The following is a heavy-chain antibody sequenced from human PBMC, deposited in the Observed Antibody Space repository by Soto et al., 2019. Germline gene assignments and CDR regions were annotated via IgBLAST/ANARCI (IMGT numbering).Heavy chain of an antibody. Sequence: QVQLVESGGGVVQPGGSLRLSCAASGFTFSSYGMHWVRQGPGKGLEWVAVISYDGSNKYYADSVKGRFTISRDNSKNTLYLQMNSLRAEDTAVYYCAKDGRGPYSSSWYDWFDPWGQGTLVTVSS. V-gene: IGHV3-30*18. CDR3: AKDGRGPYSSSWYDWFDP. J-gene: IGHJ5*02. D-gene: IGHD6-13*01. CDR1: GFTFSSYG. CDR2: ISYDGSNK.